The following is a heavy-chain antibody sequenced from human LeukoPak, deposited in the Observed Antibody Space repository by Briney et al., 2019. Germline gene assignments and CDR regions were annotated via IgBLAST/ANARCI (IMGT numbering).Heavy chain of an antibody. CDR3: ARAAPAYYGMDV. Sequence: SVKVSCKASGGTFSSYAISWVRQAPGQGLEWMGGIIPIFGTANYAQKFQGRVTITADESTSTAYMGLSSLRSEDTAVYYCARAAPAYYGMDVWGQGTTVTVSS. CDR2: IIPIFGTA. CDR1: GGTFSSYA. V-gene: IGHV1-69*13. J-gene: IGHJ6*02.